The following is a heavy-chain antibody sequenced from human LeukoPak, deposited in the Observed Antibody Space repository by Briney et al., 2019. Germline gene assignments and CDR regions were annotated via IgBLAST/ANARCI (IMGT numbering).Heavy chain of an antibody. CDR1: GGSISDYY. J-gene: IGHJ6*02. Sequence: SETLSLTCTVSGGSISDYYWGWIRQPPGKRMEWIGNVYYSGSPNNNPSLKSRVTISVDTSKNQFSLKLSSVTAADTAVYYCARGLGYYYYGMDVWGQGTTVTVSS. CDR2: VYYSGSP. V-gene: IGHV4-59*12. D-gene: IGHD3-10*01. CDR3: ARGLGYYYYGMDV.